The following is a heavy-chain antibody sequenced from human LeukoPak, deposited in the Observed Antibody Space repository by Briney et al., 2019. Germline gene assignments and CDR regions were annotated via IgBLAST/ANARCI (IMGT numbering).Heavy chain of an antibody. D-gene: IGHD5-18*01. CDR3: ARESIQLWSTRRGWFDP. CDR1: GYTFTDYY. V-gene: IGHV1-2*02. J-gene: IGHJ5*02. Sequence: ASVKVSCKASGYTFTDYYMYWVRQAPGQGLEWMGWINPNSGGTNYAQKFQGRVTMTRDTSISTAYMELIRLRSDDTAVYYCARESIQLWSTRRGWFDPWGQGTLVTVSS. CDR2: INPNSGGT.